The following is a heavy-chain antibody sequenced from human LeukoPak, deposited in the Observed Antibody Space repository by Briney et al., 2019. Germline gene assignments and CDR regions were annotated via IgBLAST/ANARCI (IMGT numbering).Heavy chain of an antibody. V-gene: IGHV3-30*02. CDR1: GFTFSSYG. Sequence: GGCLRLSCAASGFTFSSYGMHWVRQAPGKGLEWVAFIRYDGSNKYYTDSVKGRFTISRDNSKNTLYLQMNSLRAEDTAVYYCAKDHLVGATYFDYWGQGTLVTVSS. CDR3: AKDHLVGATYFDY. CDR2: IRYDGSNK. J-gene: IGHJ4*02. D-gene: IGHD1-26*01.